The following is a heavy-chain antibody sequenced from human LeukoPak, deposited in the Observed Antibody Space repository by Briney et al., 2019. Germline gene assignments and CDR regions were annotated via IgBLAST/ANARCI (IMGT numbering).Heavy chain of an antibody. CDR2: FDPEDGET. Sequence: GASVKVSCKVSGYTLTELSMHWVRQAPGKGLEWMGGFDPEDGETIYAQKFQGRVTITADESTSTAYMELSSLRSEDTAVYYCAGARSRDGYDNWFDPWGQGTLVTVSS. D-gene: IGHD5-24*01. J-gene: IGHJ5*02. CDR3: AGARSRDGYDNWFDP. CDR1: GYTLTELS. V-gene: IGHV1-24*01.